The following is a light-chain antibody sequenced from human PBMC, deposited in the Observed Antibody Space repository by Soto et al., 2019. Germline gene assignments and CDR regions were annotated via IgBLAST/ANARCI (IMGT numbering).Light chain of an antibody. CDR3: TSHTISSTAA. V-gene: IGLV2-14*01. J-gene: IGLJ2*01. CDR2: DVN. Sequence: QSALTQPASVSGSPGQSITISCTGTNSDIGAYNYVSWYQQRPDKAPKLIIYDVNNRPSGVSNRFSGSKSGNTASLTISGLQADDEADYYCTSHTISSTAAFGGGTKLTVL. CDR1: NSDIGAYNY.